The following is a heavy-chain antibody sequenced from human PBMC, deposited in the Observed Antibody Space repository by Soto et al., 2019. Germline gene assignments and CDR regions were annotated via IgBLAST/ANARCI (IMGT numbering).Heavy chain of an antibody. J-gene: IGHJ6*02. CDR3: ARDRDGGWFHMDV. V-gene: IGHV3-33*01. CDR2: IWSDGKKE. CDR1: GFPFWHYG. Sequence: QVQLVESGRGVVQAGRSLRLSCVGSGFPFWHYGMHWVRQAPGKGLEWVAVIWSDGKKESYADFVKGRFAISRDNFKDTLYLQMNSLRAEDTAVYYFARDRDGGWFHMDVWGQGTTVTVSS. D-gene: IGHD6-19*01.